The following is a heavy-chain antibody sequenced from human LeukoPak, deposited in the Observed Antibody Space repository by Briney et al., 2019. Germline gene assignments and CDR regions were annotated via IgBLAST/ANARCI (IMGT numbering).Heavy chain of an antibody. Sequence: PGGSLRLSCAASGFTFSSYAMHWVRQVPGKGLEWVAVISYDGSNKYYADSVKGRFTISRDNSKNTLYLQMNSLRAEDTAVYYCATVNRSGYYLSLPDYWGQGTLVTVSS. D-gene: IGHD3-22*01. V-gene: IGHV3-30*04. CDR1: GFTFSSYA. CDR2: ISYDGSNK. CDR3: ATVNRSGYYLSLPDY. J-gene: IGHJ4*02.